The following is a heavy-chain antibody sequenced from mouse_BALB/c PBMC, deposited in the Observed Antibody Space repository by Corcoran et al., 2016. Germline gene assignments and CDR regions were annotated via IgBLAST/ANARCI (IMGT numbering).Heavy chain of an antibody. J-gene: IGHJ4*01. V-gene: IGHV1-9*01. Sequence: QVQLQQSGAELMKPGASVKISCKATGYTFSSYWIEWVKQRPGHGLEWIGEILPGSGSTNYNEKFKGKATFTADTSSNTAYMQLSSLTSEDSAVYYCARATLHYAMEYWGQGTSVTVSS. CDR1: GYTFSSYW. CDR2: ILPGSGST. D-gene: IGHD1-1*01. CDR3: ARATLHYAMEY.